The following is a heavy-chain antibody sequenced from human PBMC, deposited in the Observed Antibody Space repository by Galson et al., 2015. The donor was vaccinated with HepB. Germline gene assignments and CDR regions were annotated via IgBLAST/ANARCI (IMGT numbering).Heavy chain of an antibody. V-gene: IGHV3-23*01. CDR2: ISGSGGST. Sequence: SLRLSCAASGFTFSSYAMSWVRQAPGKGLEWVSAISGSGGSTYYADSVKGRFTISRDNSKNTLYLQMNSLRAEDTAVYYCAKDGSGPLYNWNDGGPPYYFDYWGQGTLVTVSS. J-gene: IGHJ4*02. CDR1: GFTFSSYA. CDR3: AKDGSGPLYNWNDGGPPYYFDY. D-gene: IGHD1-20*01.